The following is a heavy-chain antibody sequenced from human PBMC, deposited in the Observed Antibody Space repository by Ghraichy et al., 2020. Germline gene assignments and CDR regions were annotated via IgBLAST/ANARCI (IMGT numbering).Heavy chain of an antibody. CDR1: GYTFTGYY. CDR3: ARDRITMVRGVPDAFDI. D-gene: IGHD3-10*01. CDR2: INPNSGGT. J-gene: IGHJ3*02. V-gene: IGHV1-2*02. Sequence: ASVKVSCKASGYTFTGYYMHWVRQAPGQGLEWMGWINPNSGGTNYAQKFQGRVTMTRDTSISTAYMELSRLRSDDTAVYYCARDRITMVRGVPDAFDIWGQGTMVTVSS.